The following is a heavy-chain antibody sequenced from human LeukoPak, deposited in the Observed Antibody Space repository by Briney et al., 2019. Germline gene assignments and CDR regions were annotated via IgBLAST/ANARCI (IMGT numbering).Heavy chain of an antibody. V-gene: IGHV3-7*01. D-gene: IGHD4-17*01. CDR3: ARVGARQILEY. Sequence: PGGSLRLSCAASKFTFSSYWMSWVRQAPGKGLEWVANIKQDGGEKYYLDSVKGRFTVSRDNAKNSLYLQMSSLRAEDTAVYYCARVGARQILEYWGQGTLVTVSS. J-gene: IGHJ4*02. CDR1: KFTFSSYW. CDR2: IKQDGGEK.